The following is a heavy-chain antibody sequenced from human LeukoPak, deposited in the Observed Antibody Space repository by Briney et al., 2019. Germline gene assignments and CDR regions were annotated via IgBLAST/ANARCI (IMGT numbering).Heavy chain of an antibody. Sequence: GGSLRLSCAASGFTFSSSAMHWVRQAPGKGLEYVSAISSNGGSTYYANSVKGRFTISRDNAKNSVYLQMNSLRAEDTAVYYCATFTSNWFYWGQGTLVTVS. D-gene: IGHD2-2*01. CDR3: ATFTSNWFY. CDR1: GFTFSSSA. J-gene: IGHJ4*02. CDR2: ISSNGGST. V-gene: IGHV3-64*01.